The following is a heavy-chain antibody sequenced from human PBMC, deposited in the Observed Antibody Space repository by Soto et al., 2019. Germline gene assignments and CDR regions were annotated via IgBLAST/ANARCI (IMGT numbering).Heavy chain of an antibody. D-gene: IGHD3-16*01. J-gene: IGHJ4*02. Sequence: ASVKVSCKASGYTFTSYGISWVRQAPGQGLEWMGWISAYNGNTNYAQKLRGRVTMTTDTSTSTAYMELRSLRSDDTAVYYCARDVRAYDYVTLDIDYWGQGTLGTVSS. CDR2: ISAYNGNT. V-gene: IGHV1-18*01. CDR1: GYTFTSYG. CDR3: ARDVRAYDYVTLDIDY.